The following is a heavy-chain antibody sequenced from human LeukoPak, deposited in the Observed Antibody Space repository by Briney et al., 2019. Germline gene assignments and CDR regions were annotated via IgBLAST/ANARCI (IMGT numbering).Heavy chain of an antibody. CDR3: AKTGYSSGWYRIWDY. J-gene: IGHJ4*02. CDR1: GFTFSSFE. CDR2: ISGSGGSA. Sequence: GGSLRLSCAASGFTFSSFEMSWVRQAPGKGLEWVSAISGSGGSAYYADSVKGRFTISRDNSRNSLSLQMNSLRAEDTALFYCAKTGYSSGWYRIWDYWGQGTLVTVSS. V-gene: IGHV3-23*01. D-gene: IGHD6-19*01.